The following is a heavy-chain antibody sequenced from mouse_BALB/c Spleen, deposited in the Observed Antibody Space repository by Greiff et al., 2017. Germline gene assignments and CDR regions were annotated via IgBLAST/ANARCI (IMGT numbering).Heavy chain of an antibody. CDR1: GFNIKDTY. Sequence: EVKLMESGAELVKPGASVKLSCTASGFNIKDTYMHWVKQRPEQGLEWIGRIDPANGNTKYDPKFQGKATITADTSSNTAYLQLSSLTSEDTAVYYCANPYFDYWGQGTTLTVSS. J-gene: IGHJ2*01. CDR2: IDPANGNT. CDR3: ANPYFDY. V-gene: IGHV14-3*02.